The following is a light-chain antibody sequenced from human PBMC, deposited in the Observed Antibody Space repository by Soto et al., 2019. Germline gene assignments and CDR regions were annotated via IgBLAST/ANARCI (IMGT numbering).Light chain of an antibody. V-gene: IGLV2-14*01. Sequence: QSALTQPASVSGSPGQSITISCTGTSSDVGGYNYVSWYQQHPGKAPKLMIYDVSNRPSGVSNRFSGSKSGNTASLTISGLQAEDEADYYCSSYTRSSTHYVFGTGTKLTV. CDR2: DVS. CDR1: SSDVGGYNY. CDR3: SSYTRSSTHYV. J-gene: IGLJ1*01.